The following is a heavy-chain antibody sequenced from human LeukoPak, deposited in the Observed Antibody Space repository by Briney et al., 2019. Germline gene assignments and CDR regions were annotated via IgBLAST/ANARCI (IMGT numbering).Heavy chain of an antibody. V-gene: IGHV3-23*01. D-gene: IGHD3-10*01. J-gene: IGHJ6*02. CDR1: GLTLSSYA. CDR3: AKASLYGSGAYYYYGMDV. Sequence: GGSLRLSCAASGLTLSSYAMSWVRQAPGKGLEWVPAISGSGGSTYYADSVKGRFTISRDNSKNTLYLQMNSLRAEDTAVYYCAKASLYGSGAYYYYGMDVWGQVTTVTVSS. CDR2: ISGSGGST.